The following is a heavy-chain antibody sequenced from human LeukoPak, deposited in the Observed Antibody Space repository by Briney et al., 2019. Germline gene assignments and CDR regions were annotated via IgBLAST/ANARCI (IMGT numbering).Heavy chain of an antibody. D-gene: IGHD3-22*01. V-gene: IGHV3-9*01. CDR3: AKYGSYYDSSGYYDAFDI. CDR2: ISWNSGSI. CDR1: GFTFDDYA. J-gene: IGHJ3*02. Sequence: GGSLRLSCAASGFTFDDYAMHWVRQAPGKGLEWVSGISWNSGSIGYADSVKGRFTISRDNAKNSLYLQMNSLRAEDTALYYCAKYGSYYDSSGYYDAFDIWGQGTMVTVSS.